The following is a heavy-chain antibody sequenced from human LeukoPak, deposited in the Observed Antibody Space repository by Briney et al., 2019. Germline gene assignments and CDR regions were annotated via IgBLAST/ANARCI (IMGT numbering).Heavy chain of an antibody. J-gene: IGHJ4*02. Sequence: ASVKVSCKASGYTFTGYYMHWVRQAPGQGLEWMGWINPNSGGTNYAQKFQGRVTMTRDTSISTAYMELSRLRSDDTAVYYCARDPNPPYDFWSGYPTNYFDYWRQGTLVTVSS. CDR3: ARDPNPPYDFWSGYPTNYFDY. CDR1: GYTFTGYY. CDR2: INPNSGGT. V-gene: IGHV1-2*02. D-gene: IGHD3-3*01.